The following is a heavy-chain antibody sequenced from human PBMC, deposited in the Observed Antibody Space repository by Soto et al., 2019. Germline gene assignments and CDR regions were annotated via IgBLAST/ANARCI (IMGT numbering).Heavy chain of an antibody. CDR2: INHGGIT. J-gene: IGHJ6*02. V-gene: IGHV4-34*01. Sequence: PSKTLSLTCTVSGGSISNYYWSWIRQPPGKGLEWIGEINHGGITNYSPSLKSRVTMSIDTSKNQFSLRLSSVTAADTALYYCARCYYDFAMDVWGQGATVTVS. CDR1: GGSISNYY. CDR3: ARCYYDFAMDV.